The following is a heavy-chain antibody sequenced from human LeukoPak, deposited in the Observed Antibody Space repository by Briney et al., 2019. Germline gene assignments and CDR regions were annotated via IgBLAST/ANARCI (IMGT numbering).Heavy chain of an antibody. J-gene: IGHJ6*03. CDR2: INHSGST. CDR3: AGGIVGATTGYYYYYMDV. V-gene: IGHV4-34*01. D-gene: IGHD1-26*01. Sequence: SETLSLTCAVYGGSFSGYYWSWIRQPPGKGLEWIGEINHSGSTNYNPSLKSRVTISVDTSKDQFSLKLSSVTAADTAVYYCAGGIVGATTGYYYYYMDVWGKGTTVTISS. CDR1: GGSFSGYY.